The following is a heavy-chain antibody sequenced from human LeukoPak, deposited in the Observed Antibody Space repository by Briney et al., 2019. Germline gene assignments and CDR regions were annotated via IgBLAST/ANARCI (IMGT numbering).Heavy chain of an antibody. J-gene: IGHJ4*02. CDR1: GFTFSSYS. CDR2: ISSSSSYI. D-gene: IGHD6-19*01. V-gene: IGHV3-21*01. Sequence: GGTLRLSCAASGFTFSSYSMNWVRQAPGKGLEWVSSISSSSSYIYYADSVKGRFTISRDNAKNSLYLQMNSLRAEDTAVYYCARDERIAVAGSPFDYWGQGTLVTVSS. CDR3: ARDERIAVAGSPFDY.